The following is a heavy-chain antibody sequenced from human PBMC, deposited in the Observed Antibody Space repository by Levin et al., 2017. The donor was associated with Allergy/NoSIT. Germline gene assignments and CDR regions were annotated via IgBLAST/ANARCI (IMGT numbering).Heavy chain of an antibody. V-gene: IGHV3-74*01. Sequence: TGGSLRLSCAASGFTFSSYWMHWVRQAPGKGLVWVSRINSDGSSTTYADSVKGRFTISRDNAKNTLYLQMNSLRAEDTAVYYCAREYVQRRGYGWFDPWGQGTLVTVSS. CDR1: GFTFSSYW. CDR2: INSDGSST. D-gene: IGHD5-12*01. CDR3: AREYVQRRGYGWFDP. J-gene: IGHJ5*02.